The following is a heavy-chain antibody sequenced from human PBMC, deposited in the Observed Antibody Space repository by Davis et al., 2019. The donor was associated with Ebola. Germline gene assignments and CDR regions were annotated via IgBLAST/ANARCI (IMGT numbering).Heavy chain of an antibody. CDR1: GNSFTSHW. CDR3: ARRGYYDSSGYYFHFDY. J-gene: IGHJ4*02. Sequence: GESLKISCKDSGNSFTSHWIGWVRQMPGKGLEWMGIIYTGDSDTRYSPSFRGQVTISADKSIKTAFLQWSSLKASDTAMYYCARRGYYDSSGYYFHFDYWGQGTLVTVSS. CDR2: IYTGDSDT. V-gene: IGHV5-51*01. D-gene: IGHD3-22*01.